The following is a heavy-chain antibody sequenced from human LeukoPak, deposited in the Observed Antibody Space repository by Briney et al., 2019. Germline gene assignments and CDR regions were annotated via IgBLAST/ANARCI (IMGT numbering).Heavy chain of an antibody. CDR3: ARLSRLGEWELPDAFDI. CDR2: IYYSGST. D-gene: IGHD1-26*01. J-gene: IGHJ3*02. CDR1: GGSISSYY. V-gene: IGHV4-59*08. Sequence: SETLSLTCAVSGGSISSYYWSWIRQPPGKGLEWIGYIYYSGSTNYNPSLKSRVTISVDTSKNQFSLKLSSVTAADTAVYYCARLSRLGEWELPDAFDIWGQGTMVTVSS.